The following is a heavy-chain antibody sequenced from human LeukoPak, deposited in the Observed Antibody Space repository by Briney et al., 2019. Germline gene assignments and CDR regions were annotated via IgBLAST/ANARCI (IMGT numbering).Heavy chain of an antibody. D-gene: IGHD6-13*01. CDR1: GFTLSSNY. CDR2: IYSGGST. J-gene: IGHJ4*02. CDR3: ARTQQVVRSFDY. Sequence: GGSLRLSCAASGFTLSSNYMSRVRQAPGERLEWVSVIYSGGSTYYADSVKGRFTISRDNTKNTLYLQMTILRAEDTAVYYCARTQQVVRSFDYWGQGTLVTVSS. V-gene: IGHV3-53*01.